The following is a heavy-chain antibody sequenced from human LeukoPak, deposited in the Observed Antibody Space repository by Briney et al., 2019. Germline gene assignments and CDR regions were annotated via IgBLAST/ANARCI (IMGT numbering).Heavy chain of an antibody. D-gene: IGHD6-13*01. V-gene: IGHV4-59*08. Sequence: SETPSLTCSVSGGSISSLYWSWIRQPPGKGLEWIGYIYYTGSTNYNPSLKSRVTMFVDMSKNQFSLRLSSVTAADTAVYYWAKHRAYSSPAPFGYWGQGTLVTGSS. J-gene: IGHJ4*01. CDR1: GGSISSLY. CDR3: AKHRAYSSPAPFGY. CDR2: IYYTGST.